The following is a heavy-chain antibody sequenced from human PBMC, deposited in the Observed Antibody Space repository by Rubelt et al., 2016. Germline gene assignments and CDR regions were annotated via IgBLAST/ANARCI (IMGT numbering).Heavy chain of an antibody. V-gene: IGHV4-34*01. CDR2: INHSGST. CDR1: GGSFSGYY. D-gene: IGHD7-27*01. Sequence: QVQLQQWGAGLLKPSETLSLTCAVYGGSFSGYYWSWIRQPPGKGLEWIGEINHSGSTNYNPSLKSRVTISVDKSKNQFSLKLGSVTAADTAVYDCANSMNWGADYWGQGTLVTVSS. CDR3: ANSMNWGADY. J-gene: IGHJ4*02.